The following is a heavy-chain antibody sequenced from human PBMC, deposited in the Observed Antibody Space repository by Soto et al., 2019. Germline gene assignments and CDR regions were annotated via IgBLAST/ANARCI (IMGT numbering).Heavy chain of an antibody. D-gene: IGHD3-22*01. CDR3: ARADYYDSSGFYYDC. CDR1: GYIFTNHY. CDR2: IQPSGGST. V-gene: IGHV1-46*01. Sequence: QVQLVQSGAEVKKPGASVKVSCKASGYIFTNHYIHWVRQAPGHGLEWMGIIQPSGGSTNYLQKFQCRITMTRDTYTSTVYVELSSLRSEDTAVYFCARADYYDSSGFYYDCWGKGSLVTVSS. J-gene: IGHJ4*02.